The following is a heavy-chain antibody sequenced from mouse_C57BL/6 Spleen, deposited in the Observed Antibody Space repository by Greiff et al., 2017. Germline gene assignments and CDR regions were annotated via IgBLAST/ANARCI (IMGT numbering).Heavy chain of an antibody. D-gene: IGHD2-3*01. Sequence: EVQLVESGGGLVKPGGSLKLSCAASGFTFSSYAMSWVRQTPEKRLEWVATISDGGSYTYYPDNVKGRFTISRDNAKNNLYLQMSHLKSEDTAMYYCARKNARSWLLRAYYAMDYWGQGTSVTVSS. CDR2: ISDGGSYT. CDR3: ARKNARSWLLRAYYAMDY. J-gene: IGHJ4*01. V-gene: IGHV5-4*01. CDR1: GFTFSSYA.